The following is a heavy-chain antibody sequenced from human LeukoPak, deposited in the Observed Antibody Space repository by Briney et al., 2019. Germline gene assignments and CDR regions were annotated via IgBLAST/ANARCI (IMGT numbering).Heavy chain of an antibody. Sequence: GASVKVSCKASGYTFTHYDITWVRQAPGQGLAWMGWINTYNGDTKCAQKLQGRVTMTTDTSTSTAFMELRSLRSDDSAVYYCARGIRSPLFDYWGLGTLVTVSP. CDR1: GYTFTHYD. CDR3: ARGIRSPLFDY. D-gene: IGHD3-16*01. V-gene: IGHV1-18*01. CDR2: INTYNGDT. J-gene: IGHJ4*02.